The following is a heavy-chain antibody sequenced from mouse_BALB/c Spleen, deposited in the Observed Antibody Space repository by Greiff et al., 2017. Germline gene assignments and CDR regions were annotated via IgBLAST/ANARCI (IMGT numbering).Heavy chain of an antibody. CDR3: TREGSSPVRYFDY. CDR1: GYTFTSYW. V-gene: IGHV1-55*01. J-gene: IGHJ2*01. CDR2: IYPGSGST. Sequence: QVQLQQPGAELVKPGASVKLSCKASGYTFTSYWMHWVKLRPGQGFEWIGNIYPGSGSTNYDEKFKSKATLTVDTSSSTAYMQLSSLTSEDSAVYYCTREGSSPVRYFDYWGQGTTLTVSS.